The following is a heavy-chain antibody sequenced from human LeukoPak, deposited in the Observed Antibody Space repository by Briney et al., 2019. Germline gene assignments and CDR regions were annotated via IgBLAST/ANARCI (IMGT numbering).Heavy chain of an antibody. CDR1: GGSISSSSYY. D-gene: IGHD2-8*01. J-gene: IGHJ5*02. CDR2: IYYSGST. Sequence: PSETLSLTCTVSGGSISSSSYYWGWIRQPPGKGLEWIGSIYYSGSTYYNPSLKSRVTISVDTSKNQFSLKLSSVTAADTAVYYCARRLYAIDLNWFDPWGQGTLVTVSS. V-gene: IGHV4-39*01. CDR3: ARRLYAIDLNWFDP.